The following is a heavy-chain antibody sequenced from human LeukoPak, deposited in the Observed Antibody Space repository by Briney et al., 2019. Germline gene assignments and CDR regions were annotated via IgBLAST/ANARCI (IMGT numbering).Heavy chain of an antibody. D-gene: IGHD1-26*01. V-gene: IGHV4-38-2*02. J-gene: IGHJ4*02. CDR3: ARDPLGATIDY. CDR1: GYSISSGYY. Sequence: SETLSLTCTVSGYSISSGYYWGWIRQPPGKGLEWIGSIYYSGSTYYNPSLKSRVTISVDTSKNQFSLKLSSVTAADTAVYYCARDPLGATIDYWGQGTLVTVSS. CDR2: IYYSGST.